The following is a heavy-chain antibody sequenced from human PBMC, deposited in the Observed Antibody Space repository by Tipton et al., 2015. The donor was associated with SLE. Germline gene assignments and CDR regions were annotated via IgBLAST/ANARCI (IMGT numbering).Heavy chain of an antibody. J-gene: IGHJ6*03. V-gene: IGHV4-31*03. CDR3: ARVESYYYYYMDV. Sequence: TLSLTCTVSGGSISSGDYDWSWIRQHPGKGLEWIGYIFYSGTTYYNPSLKSRVTMSVDTSKNQFSLKLSSVTAADTAVYYCARVESYYYYYMDVWGKGTTVTVSS. D-gene: IGHD3-3*01. CDR2: IFYSGTT. CDR1: GGSISSGDYD.